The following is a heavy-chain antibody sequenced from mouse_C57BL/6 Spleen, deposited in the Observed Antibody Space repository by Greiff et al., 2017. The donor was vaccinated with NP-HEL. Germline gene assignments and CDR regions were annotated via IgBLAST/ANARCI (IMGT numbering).Heavy chain of an antibody. CDR1: GYTFTDYY. CDR3: ARGGDIYYGNLDLYWYFDV. V-gene: IGHV1-26*01. D-gene: IGHD2-1*01. CDR2: INPNNGGT. J-gene: IGHJ1*03. Sequence: VQLKQSGPELVKPGASVKISCKASGYTFTDYYMNWVKQSHGKSLEWIGDINPNNGGTSYNQKFKGKATLTVDKSSSTAYMELRSLTSEDSAVYYCARGGDIYYGNLDLYWYFDVWGTGTTVTVSS.